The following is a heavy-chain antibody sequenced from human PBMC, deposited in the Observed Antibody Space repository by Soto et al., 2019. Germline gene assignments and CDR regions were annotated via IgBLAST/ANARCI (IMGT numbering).Heavy chain of an antibody. J-gene: IGHJ5*02. Sequence: GGSLRLSCAASGFTLSNHGMQWVRQAPGKGLEWVAVTSSDGSIEHYADSVKGRFTISRDNSKNTLYLQMNSLRSEDTAVYYCARGANSSPLVAWFDPWGQGTLGTVSS. CDR2: TSSDGSIE. D-gene: IGHD6-13*01. V-gene: IGHV3-30*03. CDR1: GFTLSNHG. CDR3: ARGANSSPLVAWFDP.